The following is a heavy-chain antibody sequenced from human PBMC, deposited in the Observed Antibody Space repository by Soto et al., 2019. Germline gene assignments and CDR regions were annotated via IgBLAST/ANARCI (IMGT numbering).Heavy chain of an antibody. CDR2: INPSGGST. V-gene: IGHV1-46*01. CDR3: ARDLGYYYASSGYSRRLDY. J-gene: IGHJ4*02. CDR1: GYTFTSYY. D-gene: IGHD3-22*01. Sequence: ASVKVSCKASGYTFTSYYMHWVRQAPGQGLEWMGIINPSGGSTSYAQKFQGRVTMTRDTSTSTVYMELSSLRSEDTAVYYCARDLGYYYASSGYSRRLDYWGQGTLVTVSS.